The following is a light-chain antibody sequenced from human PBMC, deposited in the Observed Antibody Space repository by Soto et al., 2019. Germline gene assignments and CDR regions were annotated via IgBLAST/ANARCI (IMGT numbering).Light chain of an antibody. J-gene: IGLJ3*02. V-gene: IGLV7-46*01. CDR3: LLSYSGARV. Sequence: QAVVTQDPSLTVSPGGTVTLTCGSSTGAVTSGHYPYWFQQKPGQAPRTLVYNTSDKHSWAPARFSGSLLGGKAALTLSGAQPEDEAEYYCLLSYSGARVFGGGTKVTVL. CDR2: NTS. CDR1: TGAVTSGHY.